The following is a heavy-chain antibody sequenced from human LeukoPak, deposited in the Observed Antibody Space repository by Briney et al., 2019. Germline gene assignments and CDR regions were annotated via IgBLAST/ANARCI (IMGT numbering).Heavy chain of an antibody. V-gene: IGHV3-48*03. D-gene: IGHD3-16*01. J-gene: IGHJ4*02. CDR2: ITSGSSII. CDR3: ARDPDHGAVDY. Sequence: GGSLRLFCAASGFSFSDYEMNWVRQAPGKGLEWIAYITSGSSIIYYADSVKGRFTISRDNAKNSLYLQMNSLRVEDTAVYYCARDPDHGAVDYWGQGTLVTVSS. CDR1: GFSFSDYE.